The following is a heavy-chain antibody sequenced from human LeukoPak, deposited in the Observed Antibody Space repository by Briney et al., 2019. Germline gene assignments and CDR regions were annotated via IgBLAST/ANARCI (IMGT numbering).Heavy chain of an antibody. D-gene: IGHD3-16*02. CDR1: GFTFDDYA. CDR3: AKGDYAFGGVIANAFDI. CDR2: ISWNSGSI. J-gene: IGHJ3*02. Sequence: PGGSLRLSCAASGFTFDDYAMHWVRQAPGKGLEWVSGISWNSGSIGYADSVKGRFTISRDNAKNSLYLQMNSLRAEDTALYYCAKGDYAFGGVIANAFDIWGQGTMVTVSS. V-gene: IGHV3-9*01.